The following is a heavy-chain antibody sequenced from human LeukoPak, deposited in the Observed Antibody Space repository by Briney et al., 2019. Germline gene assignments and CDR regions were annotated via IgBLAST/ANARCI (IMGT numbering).Heavy chain of an antibody. Sequence: PGGSLRLSCAASGFTFRNYDMHWVRQFPGRGLEWVSAIGIADDTHYPDSVKGRFTISRENAKNSLYLQMNSLRDGDTAVYYCVRGGIQVSGIDAFDIWGQGTMGTVSS. CDR1: GFTFRNYD. V-gene: IGHV3-13*01. CDR2: IGIADDT. D-gene: IGHD5/OR15-5a*01. J-gene: IGHJ3*02. CDR3: VRGGIQVSGIDAFDI.